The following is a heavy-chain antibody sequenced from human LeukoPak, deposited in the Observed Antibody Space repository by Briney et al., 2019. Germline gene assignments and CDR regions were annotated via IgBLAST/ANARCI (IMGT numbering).Heavy chain of an antibody. CDR2: INWKGDRT. Sequence: GGSLRLSCAASGFTFSSYSMNWVRQAPGKGLEWVSGINWKGDRTAYADAVKGRFTISRDRARNSVYLQMKSLRVDDTALYYCAREIGRYYDPGSYSSWRNDFDYWGQGALVRVSA. CDR1: GFTFSSYS. CDR3: AREIGRYYDPGSYSSWRNDFDY. D-gene: IGHD3-3*01. V-gene: IGHV3-20*04. J-gene: IGHJ4*02.